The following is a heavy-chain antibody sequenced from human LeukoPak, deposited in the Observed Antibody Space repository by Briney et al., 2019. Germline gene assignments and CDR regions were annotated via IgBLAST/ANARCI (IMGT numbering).Heavy chain of an antibody. CDR1: GFTFSSYA. D-gene: IGHD6-13*01. Sequence: PGGSLRLSCAASGFTFSSYAMHWVRQAPGKGLEWVALISYDGNYKYYADSVKGRFTISRDNSKNTLYLQMNSPRAEDTTVYYCARDITAAGTASVDWGQGTLVTVSS. V-gene: IGHV3-30-3*01. CDR2: ISYDGNYK. J-gene: IGHJ4*02. CDR3: ARDITAAGTASVD.